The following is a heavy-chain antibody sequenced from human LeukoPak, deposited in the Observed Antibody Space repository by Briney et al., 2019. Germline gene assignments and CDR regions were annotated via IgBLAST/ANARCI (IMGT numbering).Heavy chain of an antibody. CDR3: ASGYTPTPFDY. V-gene: IGHV3-66*01. Sequence: GGSLRLSCAASGFTVSSNYMSWVRQAPGKGLEWVSVIYGGGSTYYADSVEGRFTISRDNSKNTLYLQMNSLRAEDTAVYYCASGYTPTPFDYWGQGTLVTVSS. CDR1: GFTVSSNY. D-gene: IGHD6-13*01. CDR2: IYGGGST. J-gene: IGHJ4*02.